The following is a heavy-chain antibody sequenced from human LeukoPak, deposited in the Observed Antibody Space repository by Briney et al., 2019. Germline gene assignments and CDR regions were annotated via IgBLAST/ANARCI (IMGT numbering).Heavy chain of an antibody. J-gene: IGHJ4*02. CDR1: GASISSSY. V-gene: IGHV4-59*01. D-gene: IGHD5-24*01. Sequence: SETLSLTCTVSGASISSSYWSWIRQPPGKGLEWIAYITNTGSSNYNPSLKSRISISVDTSKNQFSLRLTSVTAADTAVYYCARTAGRDGYNDGDWGQGTLVTVSP. CDR3: ARTAGRDGYNDGD. CDR2: ITNTGSS.